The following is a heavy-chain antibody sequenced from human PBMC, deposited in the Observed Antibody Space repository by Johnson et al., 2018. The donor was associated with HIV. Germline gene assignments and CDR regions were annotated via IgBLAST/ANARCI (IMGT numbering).Heavy chain of an antibody. Sequence: VQLVESGGGLIQPGGSLRLSCAASGFTVSSNYMSWVRQAPGKGLEWVSVIYSGGSTYTADSVKGRFTISRDNSKNTLYLQMNSLRAEDTAVYYCARPGYYDSSGLDAFDIGGQWTMVTVSS. CDR1: GFTVSSNY. V-gene: IGHV3-53*01. D-gene: IGHD3-22*01. CDR2: IYSGGST. J-gene: IGHJ3*02. CDR3: ARPGYYDSSGLDAFDI.